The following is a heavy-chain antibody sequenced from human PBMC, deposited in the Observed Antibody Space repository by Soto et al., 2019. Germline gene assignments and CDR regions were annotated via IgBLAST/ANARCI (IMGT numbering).Heavy chain of an antibody. CDR1: GFTFSSYG. D-gene: IGHD6-13*01. J-gene: IGHJ4*02. Sequence: QVQLVESGGGVVQPGRSLRLSCAASGFTFSSYGMHWVRQAPGKGLEWVAVIWYDGSNKYYADSVKGRFTFSRDNSKNTLYLQMNSLRAEDTAVYYCARGSIPGSSWGRGYYFDYWGQGTRVTVSS. CDR2: IWYDGSNK. CDR3: ARGSIPGSSWGRGYYFDY. V-gene: IGHV3-33*01.